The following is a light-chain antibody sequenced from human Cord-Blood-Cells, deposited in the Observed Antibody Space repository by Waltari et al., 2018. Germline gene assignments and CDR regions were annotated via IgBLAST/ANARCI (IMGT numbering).Light chain of an antibody. CDR3: QSYDSSRSGWV. V-gene: IGLV1-40*01. CDR1: SSNIGAGYD. Sequence: QSVLTPPPSVSGAPGQRVTISCTGSSSNIGAGYDVHWYQQLPGTAPKLLIYGNSNRPSGLRDRFSGSKSGTSASLAITGLQAEDEADYYCQSYDSSRSGWVVGGGTKLTVL. J-gene: IGLJ2*01. CDR2: GNS.